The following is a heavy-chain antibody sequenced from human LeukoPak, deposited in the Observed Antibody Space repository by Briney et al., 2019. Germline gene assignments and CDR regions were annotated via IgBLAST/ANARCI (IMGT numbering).Heavy chain of an antibody. D-gene: IGHD3-22*01. Sequence: PGGSLRLSCAASGFTFSSYGMHWVRQAPGKGLEWVAVIWYDGSNKYYADSVKGRFTISRDNSKNALYLQMNSLRAEDTAVYYCARESTYYYDSSGYSPYYFDYWGQGTLVTVSS. CDR2: IWYDGSNK. CDR1: GFTFSSYG. J-gene: IGHJ4*02. V-gene: IGHV3-33*01. CDR3: ARESTYYYDSSGYSPYYFDY.